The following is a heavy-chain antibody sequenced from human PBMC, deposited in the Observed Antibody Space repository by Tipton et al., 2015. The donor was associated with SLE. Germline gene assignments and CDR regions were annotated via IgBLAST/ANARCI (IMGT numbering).Heavy chain of an antibody. J-gene: IGHJ4*02. CDR1: GVSISDHY. CDR2: VFYSGSS. CDR3: ATYFYDATGYQSVDD. D-gene: IGHD3-22*01. Sequence: TLSLTCTVSGVSISDHYWTWIRQPPGKGLEWLAYVFYSGSSNFNRAHYNPSLMGRATISVDTSKNQFSLHLTSVTSADTAVYYCATYFYDATGYQSVDDWGQGALVAVSS. V-gene: IGHV4-59*11.